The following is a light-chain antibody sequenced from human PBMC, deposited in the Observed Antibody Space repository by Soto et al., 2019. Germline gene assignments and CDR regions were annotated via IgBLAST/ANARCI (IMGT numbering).Light chain of an antibody. CDR3: PQHNYWPPTT. V-gene: IGKV3-15*01. CDR2: GAS. Sequence: ETRLTQSPATLSVSPGERATLSCRASQSVRDNLAWYQQTPGQAPRLLLYGASTRAPGITDRFSGSGFGTEFSLNISSLQSADFAVYYCPQHNYWPPTTFGQGTKLEIK. CDR1: QSVRDN. J-gene: IGKJ2*01.